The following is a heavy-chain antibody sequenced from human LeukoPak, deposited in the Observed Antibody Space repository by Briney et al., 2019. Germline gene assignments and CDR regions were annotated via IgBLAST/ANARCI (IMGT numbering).Heavy chain of an antibody. J-gene: IGHJ6*03. CDR1: GGSISSYY. V-gene: IGHV4-59*01. CDR2: IYYSGST. D-gene: IGHD5-18*01. CDR3: AREVRYSYGPYYYYYYMDV. Sequence: PSETLSLTCTVSGGSISSYYWSWIRQPPGKGLEWIWYIYYSGSTNYNPSLKSRVTISVDTSKNQFSLKLSSVTAADTAVYYCAREVRYSYGPYYYYYYMDVWGKGTTATVSS.